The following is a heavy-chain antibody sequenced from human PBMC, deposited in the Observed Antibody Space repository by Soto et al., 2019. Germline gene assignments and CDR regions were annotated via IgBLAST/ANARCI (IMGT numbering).Heavy chain of an antibody. D-gene: IGHD3-10*01. CDR2: SYYSGST. CDR1: GASISSSNW. CDR3: ARRWGEGRVDY. V-gene: IGHV4-4*02. Sequence: QVQLQESGPGLVKPSGTLSLPCAVSGASISSSNWWSWVRQPPGKGLEWIGESYYSGSTNYNPSLKSRVAISVDKARNRFSLNLSSVTAADTAVYYCARRWGEGRVDYWGQGTLVTVSS. J-gene: IGHJ4*02.